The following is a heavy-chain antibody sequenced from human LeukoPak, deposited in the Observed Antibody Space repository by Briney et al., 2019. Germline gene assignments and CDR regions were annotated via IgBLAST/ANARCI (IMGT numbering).Heavy chain of an antibody. J-gene: IGHJ4*02. CDR1: GYTFTGYY. CDR3: AKSYGSGPVWDY. Sequence: ASVKVSCKASGYTFTGYYMHWVRQAPGQGLEWMGRINPNSGGTNYAQKFQGRVTMTRDTSISTAYMELSRLRSDDTAVYYCAKSYGSGPVWDYWGQGTLVTVSS. V-gene: IGHV1-2*06. CDR2: INPNSGGT. D-gene: IGHD3-10*01.